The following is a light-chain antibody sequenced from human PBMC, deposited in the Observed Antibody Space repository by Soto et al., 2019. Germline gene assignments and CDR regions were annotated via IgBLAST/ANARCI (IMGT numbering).Light chain of an antibody. J-gene: IGLJ3*02. CDR2: EVS. Sequence: QSALTQPASVSGSPGQSITISCTGTSSDVGGYNYVSWYQQHPGKAPKLMIYEVSNRPSGVSNRFSGSKSGNTASLTISGLQAEDEADYYCGAWDDTLNGPLFGGGTQLTVL. CDR3: GAWDDTLNGPL. V-gene: IGLV2-14*01. CDR1: SSDVGGYNY.